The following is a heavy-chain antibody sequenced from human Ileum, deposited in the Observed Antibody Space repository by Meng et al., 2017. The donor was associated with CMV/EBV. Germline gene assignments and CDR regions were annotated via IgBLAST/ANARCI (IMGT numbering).Heavy chain of an antibody. CDR3: ARDSGSQSFVYYYYGMDV. Sequence: GGSLRLSCAASGFTFSSYAMHWVRQAPGKGLEWVAVISYDGSNKYYADSVKGRFTISRDNSKNTLYLQMNSLRAEDTAVYYCARDSGSQSFVYYYYGMDVWGQGTTVTVSS. CDR2: ISYDGSNK. CDR1: GFTFSSYA. J-gene: IGHJ6*02. D-gene: IGHD1-26*01. V-gene: IGHV3-30-3*01.